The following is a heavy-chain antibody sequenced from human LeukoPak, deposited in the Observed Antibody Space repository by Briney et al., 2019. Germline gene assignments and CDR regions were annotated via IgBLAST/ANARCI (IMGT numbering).Heavy chain of an antibody. J-gene: IGHJ3*02. CDR3: ADLIVVVPAAIEGDAFDI. Sequence: GGSLRLSCAASGFTFSSYAMSWVRQAPGKGLEWVSAISGSGGSTYYADSVKGRFTISRDNSKNTLYLQMNSLRAEDTAVYYCADLIVVVPAAIEGDAFDIWGQGTMVTVSS. V-gene: IGHV3-23*01. D-gene: IGHD2-2*02. CDR2: ISGSGGST. CDR1: GFTFSSYA.